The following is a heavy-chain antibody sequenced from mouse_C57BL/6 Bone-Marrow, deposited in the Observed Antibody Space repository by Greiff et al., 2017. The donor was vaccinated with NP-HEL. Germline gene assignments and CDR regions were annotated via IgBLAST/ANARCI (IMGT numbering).Heavy chain of an antibody. CDR1: GYTFTSYT. Sequence: QVQLQQSGAELARPGASVKMSCKASGYTFTSYTMHWVKQRPGQGLEWIGYINPSSGYTKYNQKFKDKATLTADKSSSTAYMQLRSLTSEDSAVYYCARSGGSYDYPFAYWGQGTLVTVSA. D-gene: IGHD2-4*01. V-gene: IGHV1-4*01. J-gene: IGHJ3*01. CDR2: INPSSGYT. CDR3: ARSGGSYDYPFAY.